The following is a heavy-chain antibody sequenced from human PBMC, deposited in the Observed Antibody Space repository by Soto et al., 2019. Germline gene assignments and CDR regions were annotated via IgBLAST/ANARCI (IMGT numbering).Heavy chain of an antibody. Sequence: KSSETLSLTCAVYGGSFSGYYWSWIRQPPGKGLEWIGEINHSGSTNYNPSLKSRVTISVDTSKNQFSLKLSSVTAADTAVYYCARGGYCSSTSCSRFDPWGQGTLVTVSS. CDR3: ARGGYCSSTSCSRFDP. J-gene: IGHJ5*02. V-gene: IGHV4-34*01. D-gene: IGHD2-2*01. CDR1: GGSFSGYY. CDR2: INHSGST.